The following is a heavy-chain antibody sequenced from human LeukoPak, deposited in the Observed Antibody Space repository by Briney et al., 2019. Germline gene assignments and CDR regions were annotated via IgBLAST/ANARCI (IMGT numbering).Heavy chain of an antibody. CDR3: AKVINYYDYVWGPLGFDP. Sequence: GVSLRLSCAASGFTFSSYAMSWVRQAPGKGLEWVSAISGSGGSTYYADSVKGRFTISRDNSKNTLYLQMNSLRAEDTAVYYCAKVINYYDYVWGPLGFDPWGQGTLVTVSS. J-gene: IGHJ5*02. CDR1: GFTFSSYA. D-gene: IGHD3-16*01. CDR2: ISGSGGST. V-gene: IGHV3-23*01.